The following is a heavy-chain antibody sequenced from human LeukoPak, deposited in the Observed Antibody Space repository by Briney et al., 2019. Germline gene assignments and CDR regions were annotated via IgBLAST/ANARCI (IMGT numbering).Heavy chain of an antibody. CDR2: IYTSGNT. Sequence: SETLSLTCNVSGGSFSIYYWSWIRQPAGKGLKWIGRIYTSGNTNYNPSLKSRVTISVNTSKDQFSLKLSSVTASDTAGYYCARDSGRSTSCLFDYWGKGNVVRVS. CDR3: ARDSGRSTSCLFDY. D-gene: IGHD2-2*01. V-gene: IGHV4-4*07. CDR1: GGSFSIYY. J-gene: IGHJ4*02.